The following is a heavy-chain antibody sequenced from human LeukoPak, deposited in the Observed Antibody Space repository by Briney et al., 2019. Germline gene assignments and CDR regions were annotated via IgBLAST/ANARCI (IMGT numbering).Heavy chain of an antibody. CDR3: AREIKSTYYDFWSGKWNYYGMDV. D-gene: IGHD3-3*01. Sequence: ASVKVSCKASGGTFSSYAISWVRQAPGQGLEWMGGIIPIFGTANYAQKFQGRVTITADESTSTAYMELSSLRSEDTAVYYCAREIKSTYYDFWSGKWNYYGMDVWVQGTTVTVSS. J-gene: IGHJ6*02. CDR2: IIPIFGTA. CDR1: GGTFSSYA. V-gene: IGHV1-69*13.